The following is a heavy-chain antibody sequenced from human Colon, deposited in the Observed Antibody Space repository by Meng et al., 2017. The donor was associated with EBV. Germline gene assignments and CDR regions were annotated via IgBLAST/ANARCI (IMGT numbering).Heavy chain of an antibody. V-gene: IGHV4-4*02. Sequence: QGQRQGAGPGLLEPSGSLSLTCAVSGASIRSNNWGSWVRQPPGKGLEWIGEIYHGGNTNYNPSLKSRVTISVDRSNDQFSLSLSSVTAADTAVYYCARGNAYNAPSFDYWGQGTLVTVSS. CDR3: ARGNAYNAPSFDY. CDR1: GASIRSNNW. J-gene: IGHJ4*02. D-gene: IGHD5-24*01. CDR2: IYHGGNT.